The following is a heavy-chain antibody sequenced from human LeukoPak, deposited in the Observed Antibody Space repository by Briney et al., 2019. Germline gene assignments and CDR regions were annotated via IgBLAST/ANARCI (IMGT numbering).Heavy chain of an antibody. CDR2: ISYEGGTQ. CDR1: GVTLSPYG. Sequence: GMSLRLSCAASGVTLSPYGMHWVRQAPGKGLEWVAVISYEGGTQHYADSVKGRFTISRDNPRNTLYLQMNILRTEDTAVYYCAKEGTPQVSTWYDLWGQGTQVIVSS. CDR3: AKEGTPQVSTWYDL. D-gene: IGHD3-10*01. V-gene: IGHV3-30*18. J-gene: IGHJ5*02.